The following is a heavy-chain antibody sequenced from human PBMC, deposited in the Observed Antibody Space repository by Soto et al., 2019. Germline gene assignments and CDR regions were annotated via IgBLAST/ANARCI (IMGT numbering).Heavy chain of an antibody. CDR3: ARGPSGDKVDY. CDR1: GGSISSVYDY. V-gene: IGHV4-30-4*01. J-gene: IGHJ4*02. D-gene: IGHD7-27*01. Sequence: QVQLQESGPILVKPSQTLSLTCTVSGGSISSVYDYWSWIRQSPDKGLEWIGHIYDGGSTHNNPSLTSRVTISVDTSQNQFSLQLRSVTAADTAADYGARGPSGDKVDYWGQGTLVTVCS. CDR2: IYDGGST.